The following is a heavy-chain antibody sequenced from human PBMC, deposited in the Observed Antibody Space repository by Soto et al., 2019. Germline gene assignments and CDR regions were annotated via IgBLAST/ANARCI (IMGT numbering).Heavy chain of an antibody. Sequence: QVQLVESGGGVVQPGRSLRLSCAASGYIFSSYGMQWVRQAPGKGLEWVAVIWYDGSSKYYADSVKGRFTISRDNSKNMLYLQMNSLRVEDTGVYYCAKGDTSDPFHHWGQGTLVTVSS. CDR3: AKGDTSDPFHH. D-gene: IGHD2-2*01. CDR2: IWYDGSSK. CDR1: GYIFSSYG. J-gene: IGHJ4*02. V-gene: IGHV3-33*06.